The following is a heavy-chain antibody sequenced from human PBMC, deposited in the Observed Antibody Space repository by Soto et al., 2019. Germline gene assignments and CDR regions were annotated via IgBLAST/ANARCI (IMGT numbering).Heavy chain of an antibody. CDR3: AKDLRFLERHYYYYGMDV. CDR1: GFTFSSYG. V-gene: IGHV3-30*18. CDR2: ISYDGSNK. J-gene: IGHJ6*02. D-gene: IGHD3-3*01. Sequence: GGSLRLSCAASGFTFSSYGMHWVRQAPGKGLEWVAVISYDGSNKYYADSVKGRFTISRDNSKNTLYLQMNSLRAEDTAVYYCAKDLRFLERHYYYYGMDVWGQGTTVTVSS.